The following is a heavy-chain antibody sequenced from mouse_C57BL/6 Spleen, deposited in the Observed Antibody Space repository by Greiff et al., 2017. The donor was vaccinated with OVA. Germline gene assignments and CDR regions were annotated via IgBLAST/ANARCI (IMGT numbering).Heavy chain of an antibody. CDR3: ARGGNYGSLFAY. V-gene: IGHV1-69*01. Sequence: VKLQQPGAELVMPGASVKLSCKASGYTFTSYWMHWVKQRPGQGLEWIGEIDPSDSYTNYNQKFKGKSTLTVDKSSSTAYMQLSSLTSEDSAVYYCARGGNYGSLFAYWGQGTLVTVSA. D-gene: IGHD2-1*01. CDR1: GYTFTSYW. CDR2: IDPSDSYT. J-gene: IGHJ3*01.